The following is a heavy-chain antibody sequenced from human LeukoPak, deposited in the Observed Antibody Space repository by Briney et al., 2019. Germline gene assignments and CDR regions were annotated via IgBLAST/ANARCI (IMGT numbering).Heavy chain of an antibody. CDR3: ARGRPDWLSPILDY. J-gene: IGHJ4*02. Sequence: SVKVSCKASGGTFSSYAISWVRQAPGQGLEWMGGIIPIFGTANYAQKFQGRVTITADESTSTAYMELSSLRSEDTAVYYCARGRPDWLSPILDYWGQGTLVTVSS. D-gene: IGHD3-9*01. CDR2: IIPIFGTA. V-gene: IGHV1-69*13. CDR1: GGTFSSYA.